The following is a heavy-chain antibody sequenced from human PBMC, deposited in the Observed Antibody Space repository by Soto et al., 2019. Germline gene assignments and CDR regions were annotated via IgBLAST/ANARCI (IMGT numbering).Heavy chain of an antibody. V-gene: IGHV3-64*01. Sequence: GGSLRLSCAASGFTFSSYAMHWVRQAPGKGLEYVSAISSNGGSTYYANSVKGRFTMSRDNSKNTLYLQMGSLRVEDMAVYYCARGTYYDVWSGSLEAFDTWGQGTMVTVSS. D-gene: IGHD3-3*01. CDR3: ARGTYYDVWSGSLEAFDT. CDR1: GFTFSSYA. CDR2: ISSNGGST. J-gene: IGHJ3*02.